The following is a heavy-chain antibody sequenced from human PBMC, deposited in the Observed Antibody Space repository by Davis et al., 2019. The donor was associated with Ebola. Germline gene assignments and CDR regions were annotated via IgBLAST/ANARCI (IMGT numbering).Heavy chain of an antibody. Sequence: AASVKVSCKASGYTLPRFAIHWVRQAPGQRLEWMGWINAGNGNTIYSQNFQGRVTITRDTSASTVYMELSSLRSEDTAVYYCAGNSVTTRLDYYGMDVWGQGTTVTVSS. CDR1: GYTLPRFA. CDR2: INAGNGNT. J-gene: IGHJ6*02. V-gene: IGHV1-3*01. D-gene: IGHD4-17*01. CDR3: AGNSVTTRLDYYGMDV.